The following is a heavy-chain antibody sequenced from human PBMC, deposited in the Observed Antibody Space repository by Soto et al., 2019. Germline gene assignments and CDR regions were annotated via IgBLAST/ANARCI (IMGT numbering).Heavy chain of an antibody. J-gene: IGHJ3*02. CDR1: GYSISSGYC. Sequence: SETLSLTCAVSGYSISSGYCWGWIRQPPGKGLEWIGSIYHSGSTYYNPSLKSRVTISVDTSKNQFSLKLSSVTAADTAVYYCAREEGSYYDFDIWGQGTMVTVS. V-gene: IGHV4-38-2*02. D-gene: IGHD1-26*01. CDR2: IYHSGST. CDR3: AREEGSYYDFDI.